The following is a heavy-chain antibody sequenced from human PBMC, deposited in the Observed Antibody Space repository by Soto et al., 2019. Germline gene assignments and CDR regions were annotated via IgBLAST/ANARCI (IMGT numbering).Heavy chain of an antibody. D-gene: IGHD5-18*01. CDR1: GGSFSGYY. CDR2: INHSGGT. V-gene: IGHV4-34*01. Sequence: LRLSCAVYGGSFSGYYWSWIRQPPGKGLEWIGEINHSGGTNSNPSLKSRVTISVDTSKNQLSLKLSSVTAADTAVYYCAGGNVDTAMVNDYWGQGTLVTVSS. J-gene: IGHJ4*02. CDR3: AGGNVDTAMVNDY.